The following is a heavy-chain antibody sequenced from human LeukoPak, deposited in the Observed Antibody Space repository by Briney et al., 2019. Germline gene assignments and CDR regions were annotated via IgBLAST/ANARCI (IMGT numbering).Heavy chain of an antibody. V-gene: IGHV3-30*02. CDR3: AKIDTFDYDTSGRHWLDS. CDR2: LRFDATSY. D-gene: IGHD4/OR15-4a*01. J-gene: IGHJ5*01. Sequence: GGSLRLSCAASGFTVSSFGMHWVRQAPGKGLEWVSFLRFDATSYYYAESVKGRFTISRDNSKNTLYLQMNSLRAEDTAVYFCAKIDTFDYDTSGRHWLDSWGQGTLVTVSS. CDR1: GFTVSSFG.